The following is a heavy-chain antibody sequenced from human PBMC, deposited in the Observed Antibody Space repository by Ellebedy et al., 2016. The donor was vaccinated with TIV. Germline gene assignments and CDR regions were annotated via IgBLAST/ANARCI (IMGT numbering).Heavy chain of an antibody. CDR3: VGNGFYSLEY. J-gene: IGHJ4*02. CDR1: GDSISSDHW. CDR2: IHHNGNI. D-gene: IGHD3-3*01. Sequence: GSLRLXXTISGDSISSDHWWRWVRQAPGQGLEWIGEIHHNGNIHYNPSLKGRVTMSLDKSKNEISLKMTSVTAADTAVFYCVGNGFYSLEYWGRGTLVTVSS. V-gene: IGHV4-4*02.